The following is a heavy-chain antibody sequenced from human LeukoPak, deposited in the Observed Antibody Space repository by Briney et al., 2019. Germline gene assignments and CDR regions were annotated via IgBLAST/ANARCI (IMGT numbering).Heavy chain of an antibody. V-gene: IGHV4-59*12. D-gene: IGHD3-22*01. Sequence: SETLSLTCTVSGGSISSYYWSWIRQPPGKGLEWIGYIYYSGSTNYNPSLKSRVTISVDTSKNQFSLKLSSVTAADTAVYYCAREGSSGYYPHYYFEYWGQGTLVTVFS. CDR1: GGSISSYY. CDR3: AREGSSGYYPHYYFEY. CDR2: IYYSGST. J-gene: IGHJ4*02.